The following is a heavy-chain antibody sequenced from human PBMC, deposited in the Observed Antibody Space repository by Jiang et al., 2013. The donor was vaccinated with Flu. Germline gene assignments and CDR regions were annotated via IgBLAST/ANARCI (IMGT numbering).Heavy chain of an antibody. CDR3: ARESLYYYDSSGYFDY. D-gene: IGHD3-22*01. Sequence: KGLEWIGYIYHMGAPTXTVLKSRVTISVDRSKNQFSLKLSSVTAADTAVYYCARESLYYYDSSGYFDYWGQGTLVTVSS. J-gene: IGHJ4*02. CDR2: IYHMGAP. V-gene: IGHV4-30-2*01.